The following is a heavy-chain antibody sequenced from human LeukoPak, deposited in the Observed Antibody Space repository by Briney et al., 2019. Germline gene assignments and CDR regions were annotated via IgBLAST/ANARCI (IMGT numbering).Heavy chain of an antibody. Sequence: GASVKVSCKSSGYTFTGYYVHWVRQAPGQGLEWMGIINPSGGRTSYAQKFQGRVTMTRDTSTSTVHMDLSSLRSGDTAVYYCARDSAQPYSGYGKDYWGQGTLVTVSS. CDR1: GYTFTGYY. CDR3: ARDSAQPYSGYGKDY. CDR2: INPSGGRT. V-gene: IGHV1-46*01. J-gene: IGHJ4*02. D-gene: IGHD5-12*01.